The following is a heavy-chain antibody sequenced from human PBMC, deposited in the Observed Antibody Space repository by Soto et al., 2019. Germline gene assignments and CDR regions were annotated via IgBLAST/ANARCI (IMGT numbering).Heavy chain of an antibody. CDR3: ARHSGSYFRAY. CDR1: GDSISISNW. CDR2: IYHSGNT. J-gene: IGHJ4*02. V-gene: IGHV4-4*02. Sequence: QVQLQESGPGLVKPSGTLSLTCAVSGDSISISNWWSWFRQLPGKVLEWIWEIYHSGNTNYNPSLKSRVTIAVDKPTNQFSLNLNSVTAADTAVYYCARHSGSYFRAYWGQGTLVTVSS. D-gene: IGHD1-26*01.